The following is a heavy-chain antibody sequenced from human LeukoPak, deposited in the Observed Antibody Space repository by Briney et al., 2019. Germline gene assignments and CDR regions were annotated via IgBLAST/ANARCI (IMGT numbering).Heavy chain of an antibody. Sequence: RASLRLSCAASGFTVSSNYMSWVRQAPGKGLEWVSVIYSGGSTYYTDSVKGRFTISRDNSKNTLYLQVNSLRAEDTAVYYCARVYLPSGDYWGQGTLVSVST. D-gene: IGHD2/OR15-2a*01. CDR2: IYSGGST. CDR3: ARVYLPSGDY. V-gene: IGHV3-53*01. J-gene: IGHJ4*02. CDR1: GFTVSSNY.